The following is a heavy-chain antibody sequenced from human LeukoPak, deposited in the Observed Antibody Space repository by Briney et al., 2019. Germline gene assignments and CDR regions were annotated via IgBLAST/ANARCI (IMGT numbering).Heavy chain of an antibody. CDR1: GCSIGGYF. D-gene: IGHD3-22*01. CDR3: GRVRDYYYDNCGYYDY. V-gene: IGHV4-59*01. CDR2: IYYTVRT. Sequence: PSETLSLTCIVSGCSIGGYFWTWIRQPPGRGLEWVGHIYYTVRTNYDPCIKSGVSIPVDTSKNQFSLKLTSVTSAATAKYYGGRVRDYYYDNCGYYDYWGQGTLVTVP. J-gene: IGHJ4*02.